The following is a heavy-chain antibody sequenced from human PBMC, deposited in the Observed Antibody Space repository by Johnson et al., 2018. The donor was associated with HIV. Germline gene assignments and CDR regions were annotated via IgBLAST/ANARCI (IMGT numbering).Heavy chain of an antibody. V-gene: IGHV3-43D*03. J-gene: IGHJ3*02. Sequence: EVQLVESGGVVVQPGGSLRLSCAASGFNFDDYAMHWVRQAPRNGLELVSLIRWDGAITSYVDSAKGRFASSRDNSKNTLYPQMNSLRAEDTAVYYCARAERSPSGVDAFNIWGQGTMVTVSS. D-gene: IGHD6-6*01. CDR1: GFNFDDYA. CDR2: IRWDGAIT. CDR3: ARAERSPSGVDAFNI.